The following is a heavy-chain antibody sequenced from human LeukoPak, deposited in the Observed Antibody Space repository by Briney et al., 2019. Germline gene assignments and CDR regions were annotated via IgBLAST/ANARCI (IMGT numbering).Heavy chain of an antibody. Sequence: SVKVSCKASGGTFSSYAISWVRQAPGQGLEWMGRIIPIFGTANYAQKFQGRVTITTDESTSTAYMELSSLRSEDTAVYYCARARKRYSSSWYIDYWGQGTLVTVSS. D-gene: IGHD6-13*01. J-gene: IGHJ4*02. CDR2: IIPIFGTA. CDR3: ARARKRYSSSWYIDY. V-gene: IGHV1-69*05. CDR1: GGTFSSYA.